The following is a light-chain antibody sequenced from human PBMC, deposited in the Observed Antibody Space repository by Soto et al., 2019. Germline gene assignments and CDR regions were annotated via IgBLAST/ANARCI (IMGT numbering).Light chain of an antibody. J-gene: IGKJ1*01. V-gene: IGKV3-20*01. CDR1: QTINNN. Sequence: DMVMTQAPATLSLSPGDRATLSCRASQTINNNVAWYQLKDGQVPRLVIYGASTRATDIQARFSGSGSGTDSTLTIRRLEPEDFAVYYCKQYGSSGTCGQGTKVDIK. CDR3: KQYGSSGT. CDR2: GAS.